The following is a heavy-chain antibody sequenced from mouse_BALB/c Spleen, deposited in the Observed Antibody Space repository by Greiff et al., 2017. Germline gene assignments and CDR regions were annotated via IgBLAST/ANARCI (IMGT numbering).Heavy chain of an antibody. Sequence: VKLVESGAELVRPGASVKLSCKASGYTFTSYWINWVKQRPGQGLEWIGNIYPSDSYTNYNQKFKDKATLTVDKSSSTAYMQLSSPTSEDSAVYYCTREEVYAMDYWGQGTSVTVSS. CDR1: GYTFTSYW. J-gene: IGHJ4*01. CDR2: IYPSDSYT. CDR3: TREEVYAMDY. V-gene: IGHV1-69*02.